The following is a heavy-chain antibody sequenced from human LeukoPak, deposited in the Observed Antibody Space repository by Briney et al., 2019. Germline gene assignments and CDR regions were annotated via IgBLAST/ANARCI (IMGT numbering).Heavy chain of an antibody. CDR1: GYTFTSYA. CDR3: ARGYSGYDYFDY. Sequence: GASVKVSCKASGYTFTSYAMHWVRQAPGQRLEWMGWINAGNGNTKYSQKFQGRVTITRDTSASTAYMELSSLRSEDTAVYYCARGYSGYDYFDYWGQGTLVTASS. D-gene: IGHD5-12*01. V-gene: IGHV1-3*01. CDR2: INAGNGNT. J-gene: IGHJ4*02.